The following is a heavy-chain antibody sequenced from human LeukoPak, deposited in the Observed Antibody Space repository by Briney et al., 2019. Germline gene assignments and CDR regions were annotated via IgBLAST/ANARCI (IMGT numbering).Heavy chain of an antibody. V-gene: IGHV3-11*04. CDR2: ISSSGNST. J-gene: IGHJ4*02. CDR1: GFTFSDYY. Sequence: GALRLSCAASGFTFSDYYMSWIRQAPGKGLEWVSDISSSGNSTYYSDSVRGRFTISRDNAKNSLHLQMNSLRAEDTAVYYCARDGGSSWYFDYWGQGTLATVSS. CDR3: ARDGGSSWYFDY. D-gene: IGHD6-13*01.